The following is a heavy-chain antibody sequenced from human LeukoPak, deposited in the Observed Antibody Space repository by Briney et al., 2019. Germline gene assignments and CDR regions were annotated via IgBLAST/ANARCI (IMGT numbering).Heavy chain of an antibody. V-gene: IGHV3-30*01. CDR3: ARSTGDCSGGTCYSDFDC. J-gene: IGHJ4*02. CDR1: GFSFSYYA. D-gene: IGHD2-15*01. Sequence: PGRSLRLSCAASGFSFSYYAMHWVRQAPGKGLEWVAVISNNGTNKYYADSVKGRFTISRDNSKNTLYLQMNSLRAEDTAAYYCARSTGDCSGGTCYSDFDCWGQGTLVTVSS. CDR2: ISNNGTNK.